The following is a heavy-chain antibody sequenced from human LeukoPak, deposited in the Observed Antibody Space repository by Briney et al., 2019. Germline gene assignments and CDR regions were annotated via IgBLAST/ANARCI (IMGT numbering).Heavy chain of an antibody. CDR1: GGSISSSSYY. CDR2: IYYSGST. D-gene: IGHD3-10*01. V-gene: IGHV4-39*01. J-gene: IGHJ4*02. Sequence: PSETLSLTCTVSGGSISSSSYYWGWLRQPPGKGLEWIGSIYYSGSTYYNPSLKSRVTISVDTSKNQFSLKLSSVTAADTAVYYCARHYGSGSSLFDYWGQGTLVTVSS. CDR3: ARHYGSGSSLFDY.